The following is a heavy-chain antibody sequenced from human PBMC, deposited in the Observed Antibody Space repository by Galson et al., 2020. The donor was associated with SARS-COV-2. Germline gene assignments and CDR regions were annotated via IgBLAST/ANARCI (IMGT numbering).Heavy chain of an antibody. D-gene: IGHD6-13*01. CDR1: GYTFTRHG. J-gene: IGHJ6*02. Sequence: ASVKVSCEASGYTFTRHGIRRVRQAPGQGLEWMGWISAYNGNTNYAQKLQGRVTMTTDTSTSTAYMELRSLRSDDTAVYYCARLNLMYSSSWNPDYYYVMDVWGQGTTVTVSS. CDR3: ARLNLMYSSSWNPDYYYVMDV. V-gene: IGHV1-18*01. CDR2: ISAYNGNT.